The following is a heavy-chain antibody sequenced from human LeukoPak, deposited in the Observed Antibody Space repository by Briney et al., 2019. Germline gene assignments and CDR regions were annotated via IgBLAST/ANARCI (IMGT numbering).Heavy chain of an antibody. CDR3: AKEQSITIFGVVIRAFDP. CDR2: IKEDGSEK. J-gene: IGHJ5*02. Sequence: PGGSLRLSCAASGFTFSSYSMNWVRQAPGKGLEWVAVIKEDGSEKYYVDSVKGRFTISRDNAKNSLYLQMNSLRAEDTAVYYCAKEQSITIFGVVIRAFDPWGQGTLVTVSS. V-gene: IGHV3-7*04. D-gene: IGHD3-3*01. CDR1: GFTFSSYS.